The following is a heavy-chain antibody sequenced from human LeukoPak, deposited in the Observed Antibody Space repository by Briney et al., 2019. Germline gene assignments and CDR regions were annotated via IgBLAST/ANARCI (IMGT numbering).Heavy chain of an antibody. CDR2: IYHSGST. V-gene: IGHV4-38-2*02. D-gene: IGHD1-14*01. CDR3: ARVLNTRNWYFDP. Sequence: PSETLSLTCTVSGYSISSGYYWGWIRQPPGKGLEWIGNIYHSGSTYYNPSLKSRVTISVDTSKNQFSLRLSSVTAADTAVYYCARVLNTRNWYFDPWGRGTLVTVSS. CDR1: GYSISSGYY. J-gene: IGHJ2*01.